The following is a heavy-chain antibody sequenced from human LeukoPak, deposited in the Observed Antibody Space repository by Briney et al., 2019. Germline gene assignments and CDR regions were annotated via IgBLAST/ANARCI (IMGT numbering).Heavy chain of an antibody. J-gene: IGHJ6*03. V-gene: IGHV1-69*13. Sequence: GASVKVSCKASGGTFSSYAISWVRQAPGQGLEWMGGIIPIFGTANYAQKFQGRVTTTADESTSTAYMELSSLRSEDTAVYYCARAGGGSGPGVYYYYMDVWGKGTTVTVSS. CDR2: IIPIFGTA. CDR3: ARAGGGSGPGVYYYYMDV. D-gene: IGHD1-26*01. CDR1: GGTFSSYA.